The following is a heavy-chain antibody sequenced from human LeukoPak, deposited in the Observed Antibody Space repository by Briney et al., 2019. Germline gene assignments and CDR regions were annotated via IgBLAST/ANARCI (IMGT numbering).Heavy chain of an antibody. J-gene: IGHJ4*02. CDR1: GFAFANQA. CDR2: ISDSGDIT. Sequence: GGSLRLSCAASGFAFANQAMGWVRQASGKGLEWVSVISDSGDITYYADSVKGRFTISRDNSRNTLFLQMNSLRAEDTAVYYCAKDARRTSGWYFFDYWGQGTLVTVSS. CDR3: AKDARRTSGWYFFDY. V-gene: IGHV3-23*01. D-gene: IGHD6-19*01.